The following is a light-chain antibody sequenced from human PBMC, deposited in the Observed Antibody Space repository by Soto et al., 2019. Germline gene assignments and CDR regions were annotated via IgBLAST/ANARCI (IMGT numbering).Light chain of an antibody. V-gene: IGKV3D-15*01. CDR1: QSVSSSY. CDR2: GAS. Sequence: IVWTQSPGTLSLSPGERATLSCRASQSVSSSYLAWYQQKPGQAPRLLIYGASTRATGIPARFSGSGSGTEFTLSISSLQSEDFAVYFCQQYHNWVTFGGGTKVDIK. CDR3: QQYHNWVT. J-gene: IGKJ4*01.